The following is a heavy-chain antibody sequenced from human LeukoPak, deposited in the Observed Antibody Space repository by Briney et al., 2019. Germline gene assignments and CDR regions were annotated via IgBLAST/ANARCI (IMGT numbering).Heavy chain of an antibody. CDR1: GFTFSSYG. CDR3: ARDTVAYCGGDCYSDFGDAFDI. CDR2: ISYDGSNK. Sequence: PGGSLRLSCAASGFTFSSYGMHWVRQAPGKGLEWVAVISYDGSNKYYADSVKGRFTISRDNSKNTLYLQMNSLRAEDTAVYYCARDTVAYCGGDCYSDFGDAFDIWGQGTMVTVSS. V-gene: IGHV3-30*03. J-gene: IGHJ3*02. D-gene: IGHD2-21*02.